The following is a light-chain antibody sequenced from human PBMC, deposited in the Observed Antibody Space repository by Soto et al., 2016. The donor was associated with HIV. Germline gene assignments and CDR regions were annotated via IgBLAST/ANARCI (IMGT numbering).Light chain of an antibody. CDR2: KAS. CDR1: QSIRNW. V-gene: IGKV1-5*03. Sequence: DIQMTQSPSTLSASVGDRVTITCRASQSIRNWLAWYQQKPGKAPNLLIYKASNLKSGVPSRFSGSGSGTEFTLTISSLQPDDFATYYCQQYETREGTFGQGTTVEIK. CDR3: QQYETREGT. J-gene: IGKJ1*01.